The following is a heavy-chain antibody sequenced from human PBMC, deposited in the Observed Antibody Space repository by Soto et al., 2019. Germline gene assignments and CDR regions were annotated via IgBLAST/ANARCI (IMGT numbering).Heavy chain of an antibody. CDR2: IYHSGCT. V-gene: IGHV4-4*02. CDR1: GGSISSDNW. J-gene: IGHJ4*02. CDR3: ARHGGFSFDS. D-gene: IGHD3-3*01. Sequence: QVQLQESGPGLVNPSGTLYLTYAVPGGSISSDNWWSWVRQPPGKGLEWIGEIYHSGCTNYNPSLMSSVTISVDKSKHLISLELSSVTAADTAVYFCARHGGFSFDSWGQGTLVTVSS.